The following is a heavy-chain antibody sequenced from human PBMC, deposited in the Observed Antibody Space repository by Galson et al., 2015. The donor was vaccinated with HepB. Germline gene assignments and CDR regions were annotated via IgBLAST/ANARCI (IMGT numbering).Heavy chain of an antibody. Sequence: SLRLSCAASGFSFSTSAMSWVRQAPGKGLEWVSTISGGGVSTYYADSVKGRFTISRDNSKNTLYLQMNSLRAEDTAIYYCVKDLAGEYQRRDFGMDVWGQGTTVTVSS. CDR2: ISGGGVST. J-gene: IGHJ6*02. CDR1: GFSFSTSA. D-gene: IGHD2-2*01. CDR3: VKDLAGEYQRRDFGMDV. V-gene: IGHV3-23*01.